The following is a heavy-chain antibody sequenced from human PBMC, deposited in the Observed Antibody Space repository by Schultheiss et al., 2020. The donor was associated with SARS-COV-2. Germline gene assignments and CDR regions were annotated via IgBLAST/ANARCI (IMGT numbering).Heavy chain of an antibody. CDR2: IKQDGSEK. CDR1: GFTFSDYY. D-gene: IGHD1-20*01. J-gene: IGHJ6*02. V-gene: IGHV3-7*03. Sequence: GGSLRLSCAASGFTFSDYYMSWVRQAPGKGLEWVANIKQDGSEKYYVDSVKGRFTISRDNAKNSLYLQMNSLRAEDTAVYYCAKDSQGITGLYYYYGMDVWGQGTTVTVSS. CDR3: AKDSQGITGLYYYYGMDV.